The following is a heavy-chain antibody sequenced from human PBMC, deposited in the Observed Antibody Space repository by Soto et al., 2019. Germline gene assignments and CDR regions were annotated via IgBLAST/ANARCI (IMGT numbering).Heavy chain of an antibody. Sequence: QVHLVQSGAEVKKPGASVKVSCKGSGYAFTTYGITWVRQAPGQGLEWMGCISAHNGNTNYAQKLQGRVTVTRDTATSTAYMELRGLRSDDAAVYYCARGRYGDYWGQGALVTVSS. V-gene: IGHV1-18*01. J-gene: IGHJ4*02. CDR3: ARGRYGDY. D-gene: IGHD1-1*01. CDR1: GYAFTTYG. CDR2: ISAHNGNT.